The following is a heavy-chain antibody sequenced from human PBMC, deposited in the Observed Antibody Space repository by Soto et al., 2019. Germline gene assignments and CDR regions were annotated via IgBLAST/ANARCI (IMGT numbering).Heavy chain of an antibody. J-gene: IGHJ5*02. V-gene: IGHV4-31*03. CDR3: ARAGRILSRPRFDP. CDR1: GGSISSGGYY. Sequence: PSETLSLTCTVSGGSISSGGYYWSWIRQHPGKGLEWIGYIYYSGSTYYNPSLKSRVTISVDTSKNQFSLKLSSVTAADTAVYYCARAGRILSRPRFDPWGQGTLVTVSS. CDR2: IYYSGST. D-gene: IGHD2-15*01.